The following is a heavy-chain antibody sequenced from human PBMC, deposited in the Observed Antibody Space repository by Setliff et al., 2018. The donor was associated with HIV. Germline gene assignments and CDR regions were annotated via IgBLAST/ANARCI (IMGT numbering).Heavy chain of an antibody. CDR1: GFTFSSYW. V-gene: IGHV3-30*02. CDR3: ARGTLDF. Sequence: GGSLRLSCAASGFTFSSYWMAWVRQCPGKGLEWVAFINYDESSEYYADSVKGRVSISRDNSKNTVDLHMNSLRTEDTAVYYCARGTLDFWGQGNLVTVSS. CDR2: INYDESSE. J-gene: IGHJ4*02.